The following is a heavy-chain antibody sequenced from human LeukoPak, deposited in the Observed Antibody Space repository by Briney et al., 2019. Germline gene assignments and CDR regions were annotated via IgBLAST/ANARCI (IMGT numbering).Heavy chain of an antibody. CDR1: GGSISSYY. J-gene: IGHJ4*02. Sequence: PSETLSLTCTVSGGSISSYYWSWIRQPPGKGLEWIGYIYYSGSTNYNPSLKSRVTISIDTSKNQFSLKLSSVTAADTAVYYCARGAYYYDSSGYYYTYYFDYWGQGTLVTVSP. V-gene: IGHV4-59*01. D-gene: IGHD3-22*01. CDR3: ARGAYYYDSSGYYYTYYFDY. CDR2: IYYSGST.